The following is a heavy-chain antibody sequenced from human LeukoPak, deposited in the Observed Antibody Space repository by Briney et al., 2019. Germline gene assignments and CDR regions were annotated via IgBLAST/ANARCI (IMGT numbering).Heavy chain of an antibody. D-gene: IGHD3-22*01. CDR3: ATSDDSSGSD. CDR2: INQDGSII. V-gene: IGHV3-7*01. J-gene: IGHJ4*02. CDR1: GFTFSGYW. Sequence: GGSLRLSCAASGFTFSGYWMSWVRQAPGKGLEWVANINQDGSIIHYVDSAKGRFTISRDNAKNSLYLQMNYLRAEDTALYYCATSDDSSGSDWGQGTLVAVSS.